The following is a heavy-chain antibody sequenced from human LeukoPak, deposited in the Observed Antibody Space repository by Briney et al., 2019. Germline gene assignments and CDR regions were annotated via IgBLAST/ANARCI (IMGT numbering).Heavy chain of an antibody. V-gene: IGHV1-69*06. CDR3: ATEGVSWNYYYYMDV. Sequence: SVKVSCKASGGTFSSYAINWVRQAPGQGLKWMGGIIPIFGTANYAQKFQGRVTITADKSTSTAYMELSSLRSEDTAVYYCATEGVSWNYYYYMDVWGKGTTVTVSS. CDR2: IIPIFGTA. D-gene: IGHD6-13*01. J-gene: IGHJ6*03. CDR1: GGTFSSYA.